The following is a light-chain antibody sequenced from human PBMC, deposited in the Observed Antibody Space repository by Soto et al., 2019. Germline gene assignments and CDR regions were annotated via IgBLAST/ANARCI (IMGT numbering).Light chain of an antibody. J-gene: IGLJ3*02. CDR3: GTWDSSLSAWV. CDR1: SSNIVENY. V-gene: IGLV1-51*02. Sequence: QSVLTQPPSVSAAPGQKVTISCSGSSSNIVENYVSWYQQLPGTAPKLLIYQNNKRPSGIPDRFSGSKSGTSATLGITGLQTGDEADYYCGTWDSSLSAWVFGGGTKLTVL. CDR2: QNN.